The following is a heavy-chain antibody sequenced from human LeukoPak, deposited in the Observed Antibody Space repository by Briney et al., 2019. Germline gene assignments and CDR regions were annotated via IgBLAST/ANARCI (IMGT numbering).Heavy chain of an antibody. CDR2: ILNDGSNK. D-gene: IGHD1-1*01. CDR3: AKTGNPATGDY. J-gene: IGHJ4*02. Sequence: PGGSLRLSCVASGFTFSSYAMHWVRQVPGKGLEWLAVILNDGSNKYYADSVKGRFTISRDNSKNTLYLQMNSLRAEDTAVYYCAKTGNPATGDYWGQGTLVTVSS. CDR1: GFTFSSYA. V-gene: IGHV3-30*14.